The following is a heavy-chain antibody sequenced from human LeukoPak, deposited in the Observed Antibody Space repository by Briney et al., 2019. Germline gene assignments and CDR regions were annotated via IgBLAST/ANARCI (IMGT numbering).Heavy chain of an antibody. D-gene: IGHD6-19*01. Sequence: GGSLKVSCAASGFAFSSYWMSWVRQAPGKGLEWMAKIKQDGSEKYYVDSVKGRFTISRDNTKNSLYLQMDSLRAEDRAVYYCARISTSVAGADYWGQGALVTVSS. CDR2: IKQDGSEK. CDR3: ARISTSVAGADY. J-gene: IGHJ4*02. V-gene: IGHV3-7*01. CDR1: GFAFSSYW.